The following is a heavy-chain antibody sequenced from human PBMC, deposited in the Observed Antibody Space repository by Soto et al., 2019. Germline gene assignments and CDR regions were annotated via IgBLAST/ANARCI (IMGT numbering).Heavy chain of an antibody. CDR1: GLSLSTSGEA. Sequence: QITLRESGPTLVKPTQTLTLTYTFSGLSLSTSGEAVGWIRLPPGKALEWLALIYWDDDKRYNPTLKTRLTITKDTSKNQVVLTLTNMDPVDTATYYCAHYVSTSPAGWFDPWGQGILVTVSS. CDR2: IYWDDDK. D-gene: IGHD3-10*02. V-gene: IGHV2-5*02. CDR3: AHYVSTSPAGWFDP. J-gene: IGHJ5*02.